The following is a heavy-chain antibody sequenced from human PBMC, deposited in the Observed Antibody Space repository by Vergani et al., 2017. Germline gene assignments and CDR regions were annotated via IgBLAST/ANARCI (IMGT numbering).Heavy chain of an antibody. D-gene: IGHD3-10*01. CDR3: ARGGRFESPSRNYYYYMDV. V-gene: IGHV3-30-3*01. J-gene: IGHJ6*03. CDR2: ISYDGSNK. Sequence: QEQLVESGGGVVQPGRSLRLSCAASGFTFSSYAMHWVRQALGKGLEWVAVISYDGSNKYYADSVKGRFTISRDNSKNTLYLQMNSLRAEDTAVYYCARGGRFESPSRNYYYYMDVWGKGTTVTVSS. CDR1: GFTFSSYA.